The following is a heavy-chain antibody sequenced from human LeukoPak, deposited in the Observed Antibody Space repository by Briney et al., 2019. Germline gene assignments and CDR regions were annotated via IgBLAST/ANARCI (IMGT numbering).Heavy chain of an antibody. CDR3: AKSLNYFDSGTSRRDFDY. CDR1: GFTVSANA. D-gene: IGHD3-10*01. V-gene: IGHV3-23*01. J-gene: IGHJ4*02. CDR2: ISTTGATP. Sequence: GVSLRLYCAGSGFTVSANAMVWVRQARGKGLEWVSAISTTGATPYYADSVKGRFTISRDNTKNTVFLQMNSLRAEDTAVYYCAKSLNYFDSGTSRRDFDYWGQGTLVTVSS.